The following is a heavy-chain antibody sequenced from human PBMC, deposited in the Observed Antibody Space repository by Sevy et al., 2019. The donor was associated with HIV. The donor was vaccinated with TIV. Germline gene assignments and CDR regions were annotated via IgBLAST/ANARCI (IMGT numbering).Heavy chain of an antibody. J-gene: IGHJ3*02. V-gene: IGHV1-69*13. Sequence: SVKVSCKASGDTFSTYGLSWVRQAPGQGLEWMGGIIPIFGTPNYSQKFQGRVTITADESASTAYMELSSLRSEDTALYYCAREGGVATTGDHDAFDIWGHGTLVTVSS. CDR3: AREGGVATTGDHDAFDI. D-gene: IGHD7-27*01. CDR1: GDTFSTYG. CDR2: IIPIFGTP.